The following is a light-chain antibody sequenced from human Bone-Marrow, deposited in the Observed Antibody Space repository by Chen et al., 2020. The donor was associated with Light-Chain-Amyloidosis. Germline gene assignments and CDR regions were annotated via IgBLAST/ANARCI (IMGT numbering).Light chain of an antibody. V-gene: IGLV2-14*01. CDR2: EVT. J-gene: IGLJ1*01. Sequence: QSALTHPASVSGSPGQSITISCTGTSSDVGGDKHVSWYQQHPDKAPKLMIYEVTNRPSWVPDRFSGSKSDNTASLTISGLQTEDDADYFCSSYTITNTLVFGSGTRVTVL. CDR1: SSDVGGDKH. CDR3: SSYTITNTLV.